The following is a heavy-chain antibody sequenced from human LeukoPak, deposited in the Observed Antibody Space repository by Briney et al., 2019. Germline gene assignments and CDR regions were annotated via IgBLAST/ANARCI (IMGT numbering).Heavy chain of an antibody. D-gene: IGHD4-17*01. V-gene: IGHV4-39*01. Sequence: PSETLSLTCTVSGGSISSSSYYWGWIRQPPGKGLEWIGSIYYSGSTYYNPSLKSRVTISVDTSKNQFSLKLSSVTAADTAVYYCARARKTTVTTHVAYYFDYWSQGTLVTVSS. CDR3: ARARKTTVTTHVAYYFDY. CDR2: IYYSGST. CDR1: GGSISSSSYY. J-gene: IGHJ4*02.